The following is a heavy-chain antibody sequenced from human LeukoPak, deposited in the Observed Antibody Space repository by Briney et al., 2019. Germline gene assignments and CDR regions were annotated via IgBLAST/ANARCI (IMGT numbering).Heavy chain of an antibody. J-gene: IGHJ4*02. Sequence: PGGSLRLSCAASGFTFSSYWMSWVRQAPGKGLEWVASIKQDGSEKYYVDSVKGRFTISRDNAKNSLYLQMNSLRAEDTAVYYCARDATYYYGSELFDYWGQGTLVTVSS. D-gene: IGHD3-10*01. CDR3: ARDATYYYGSELFDY. V-gene: IGHV3-7*01. CDR2: IKQDGSEK. CDR1: GFTFSSYW.